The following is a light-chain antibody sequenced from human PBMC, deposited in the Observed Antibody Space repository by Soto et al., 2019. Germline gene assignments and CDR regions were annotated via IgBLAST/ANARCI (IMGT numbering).Light chain of an antibody. Sequence: DIQMTQSPSTLSASVGDRVTITCRASQSIFSWLARYQQKPGKAPKLLIYKASDLESGVPSRLSGSGSGTEFTLTISSLQPDDFATYYCQQYNTYPYTFGQGTKLEIK. V-gene: IGKV1-5*03. CDR1: QSIFSW. CDR3: QQYNTYPYT. J-gene: IGKJ2*01. CDR2: KAS.